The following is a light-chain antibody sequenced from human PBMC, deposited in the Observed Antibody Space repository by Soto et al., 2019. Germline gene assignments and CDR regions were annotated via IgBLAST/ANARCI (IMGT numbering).Light chain of an antibody. Sequence: SYELTQPPSVSVAPGQTASITCGGNNIGSKSVHWYQQKPGQAPVLVIYYDSDRPSGIPQRFSGSNSGNTATLTISRVEAGDEADYYCQVWDSSSDHPEVFGTGTKVTVL. CDR1: NIGSKS. V-gene: IGLV3-21*04. CDR3: QVWDSSSDHPEV. J-gene: IGLJ1*01. CDR2: YDS.